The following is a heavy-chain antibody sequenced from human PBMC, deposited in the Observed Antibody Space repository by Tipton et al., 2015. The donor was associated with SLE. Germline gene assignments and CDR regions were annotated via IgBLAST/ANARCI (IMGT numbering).Heavy chain of an antibody. CDR3: ARDPIEYYFDY. CDR1: GFTFSSYG. J-gene: IGHJ4*02. CDR2: INSDGSST. V-gene: IGHV3-74*01. Sequence: SLRLSCAASGFTFSSYGMHWVRQAPGKGLVWVSRINSDGSSTSYADSVKGRFTISRDNAKNTLYLQMNSLRAEDTAVYYCARDPIEYYFDYWGQGTLVTVSS.